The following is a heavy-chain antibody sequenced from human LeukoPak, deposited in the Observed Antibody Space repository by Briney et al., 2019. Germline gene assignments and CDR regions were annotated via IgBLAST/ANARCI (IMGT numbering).Heavy chain of an antibody. CDR2: IHYSGTA. J-gene: IGHJ4*02. V-gene: IGHV4-59*11. CDR1: DGSISSHY. Sequence: SETLSLTCILSDGSISSHYWSWIRQLPGEGLEWIAYIHYSGTADYNPSLKSRVIISVDTSKNQFSLKLSSVTAADTAVYYCARGTTGSDSSFDYWGQGILVTVSS. CDR3: ARGTTGSDSSFDY. D-gene: IGHD1-1*01.